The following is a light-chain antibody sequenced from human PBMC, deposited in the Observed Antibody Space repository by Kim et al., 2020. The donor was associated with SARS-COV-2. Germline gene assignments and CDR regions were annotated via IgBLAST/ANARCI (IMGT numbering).Light chain of an antibody. J-gene: IGLJ2*01. CDR2: EVS. CDR3: SSHIRTSTLAMV. V-gene: IGLV2-14*01. Sequence: QSALTQPASVSGSPGQSITISCTGTSSDVGGYNYVSWYQQHPGKAPKLMIYEVSNRPSGVSNRFSGSKSGNKASLTISGLQAEDEADYYCSSHIRTSTLAMVLGGGTQLTVL. CDR1: SSDVGGYNY.